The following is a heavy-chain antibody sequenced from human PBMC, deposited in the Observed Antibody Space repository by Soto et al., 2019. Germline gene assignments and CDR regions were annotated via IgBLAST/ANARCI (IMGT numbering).Heavy chain of an antibody. CDR1: GGSVSSGGFS. Sequence: QLQLQESGSGLVKPSQTLSLTCTVSGGSVSSGGFSWSWIRQLPGKGLEWIGYIYPSGSTYYNPSLKSRVTISLDRSKNQFSLKLTSVTAADSAVYYCARGGDYYFDSWGQGTLVTVSS. D-gene: IGHD2-21*01. CDR2: IYPSGST. V-gene: IGHV4-30-2*01. J-gene: IGHJ4*02. CDR3: ARGGDYYFDS.